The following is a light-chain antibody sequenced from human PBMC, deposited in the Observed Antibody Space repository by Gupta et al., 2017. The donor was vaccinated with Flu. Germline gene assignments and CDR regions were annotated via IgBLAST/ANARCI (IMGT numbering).Light chain of an antibody. Sequence: EIVMTQSPATLSVSPGERATLSCRASQSVSSNLAWYQQKPGQAPRLLIYGASTRATAIPARFSGSGSGTEXTLTISXLQSEDFAVYYCQQYNNWPPWTFGXGTKVEIK. V-gene: IGKV3-15*01. CDR2: GAS. J-gene: IGKJ1*01. CDR1: QSVSSN. CDR3: QQYNNWPPWT.